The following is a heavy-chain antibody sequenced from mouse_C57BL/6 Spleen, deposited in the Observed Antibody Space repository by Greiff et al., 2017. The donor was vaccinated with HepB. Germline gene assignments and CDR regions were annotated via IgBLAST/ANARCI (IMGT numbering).Heavy chain of an antibody. CDR2: ISYDGSN. J-gene: IGHJ4*01. V-gene: IGHV3-6*01. CDR3: ARGGHYGNYDLYYAMDY. CDR1: GYSITSGYY. D-gene: IGHD2-1*01. Sequence: EVQLQQSGPGLVKPSQSLSLTCSVTGYSITSGYYWNWIRQFPGNKLEWMGYISYDGSNNYNPSLKNRISITRDTSKNQFFLKLNSVTTEDTATYYCARGGHYGNYDLYYAMDYWGQGTSVTVSS.